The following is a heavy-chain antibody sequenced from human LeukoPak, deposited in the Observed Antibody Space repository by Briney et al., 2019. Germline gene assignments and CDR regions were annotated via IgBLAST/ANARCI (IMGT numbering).Heavy chain of an antibody. CDR2: ISGSGGNT. CDR3: AREGYCTSTSCYAGIDY. V-gene: IGHV3-23*01. CDR1: GFTFNNYA. Sequence: PGGSLRLSCAASGFTFNNYAMSSARQAPGKGLQWVSVISGSGGNTYYPESVKGRFTISRDNSKNTLYLQMNSLRAEDTATYYCAREGYCTSTSCYAGIDYWGQGTLVTVSS. J-gene: IGHJ4*02. D-gene: IGHD2-2*01.